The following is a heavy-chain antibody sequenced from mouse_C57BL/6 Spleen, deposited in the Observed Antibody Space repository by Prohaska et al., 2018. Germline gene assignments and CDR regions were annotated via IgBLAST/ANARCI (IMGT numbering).Heavy chain of an antibody. J-gene: IGHJ4*01. CDR3: VRYSVYAMDY. V-gene: IGHV10-1*01. CDR1: GFSFNTYA. D-gene: IGHD2-12*01. Sequence: EVQLVESGGGLVQPKGSLKLSCAASGFSFNTYAMNWVRKAPGKGLEWVVRIRSKSNNYATYYADSVKDRFTISRDDSESMLYLQMNNLKTEDTAMYYCVRYSVYAMDYWGQGTSVTVAS. CDR2: IRSKSNNYAT.